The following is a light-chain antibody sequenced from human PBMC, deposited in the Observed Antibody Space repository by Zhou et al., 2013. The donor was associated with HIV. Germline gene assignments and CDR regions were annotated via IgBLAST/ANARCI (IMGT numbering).Light chain of an antibody. J-gene: IGKJ2*03. Sequence: DIQMTQSPSTLSASVGDRVTITCRASQSISSWLAWYQQKPGKAPKLLIYGASSLQSRVPSRFSGGGSGADFSLTISNLQPEDFATYYCQQTFSSPYSFGRGTKVEIK. V-gene: IGKV1-39*01. CDR1: QSISSW. CDR2: GAS. CDR3: QQTFSSPYS.